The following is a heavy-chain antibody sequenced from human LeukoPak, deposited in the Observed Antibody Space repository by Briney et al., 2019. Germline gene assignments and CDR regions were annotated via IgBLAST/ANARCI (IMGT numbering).Heavy chain of an antibody. V-gene: IGHV3-74*01. CDR1: GFTFSSYW. D-gene: IGHD3-10*01. CDR2: INTDGNMR. J-gene: IGHJ6*03. CDR3: VRDGFGYFYMDV. Sequence: GGSLRLSCAASGFTFSSYWMHWVRQAPGKGLVWVSRINTDGNMRAYADSVKGRFTISRDNAENTLYLQMNSLRADDAGVYYCVRDGFGYFYMDVWGKGTTVTVSS.